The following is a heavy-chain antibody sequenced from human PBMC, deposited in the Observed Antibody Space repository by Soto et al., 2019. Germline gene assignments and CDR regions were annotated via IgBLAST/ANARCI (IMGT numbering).Heavy chain of an antibody. D-gene: IGHD1-1*01. CDR2: ISGGGDET. CDR3: AKDVVAYNGVWNDIYP. J-gene: IGHJ5*02. Sequence: GGSLRLSCAVSGFTFRSYAMSWVRQAPGKGLEWVSAISGGGDETYNADSVKGRFTISRDNSKNTLYLQMNSLRAEDTAIYYCAKDVVAYNGVWNDIYPWALHTLVPVSA. CDR1: GFTFRSYA. V-gene: IGHV3-23*01.